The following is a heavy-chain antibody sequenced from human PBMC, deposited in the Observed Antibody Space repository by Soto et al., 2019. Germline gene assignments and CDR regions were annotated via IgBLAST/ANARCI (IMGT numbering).Heavy chain of an antibody. V-gene: IGHV3-23*01. D-gene: IGHD3-9*01. CDR2: ITTRGART. CDR3: ARYRSDGSASFDS. CDR1: RFTFSSFA. J-gene: IGHJ4*02. Sequence: PGGSLRLSCAASRFTFSSFAMTWVRQTPGKGLEWVSFITTRGARTYYADPVRGRFTISTDSSRNTLYLQMNSLRPDDTAVYFCARYRSDGSASFDSWGQGTRVTVSS.